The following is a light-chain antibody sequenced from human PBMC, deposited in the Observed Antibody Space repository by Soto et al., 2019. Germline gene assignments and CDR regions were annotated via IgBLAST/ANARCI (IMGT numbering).Light chain of an antibody. CDR2: GAS. J-gene: IGKJ2*01. Sequence: EIVMTQSPATLSVFPGERASVSCRASQSIRDNLAWYQQTPGRAPRLLIYGASIRATGVPARFSGSGSGTEFTLTISSLQYEDFAVYYCQQYDYWPPYTFGQGTKVEI. V-gene: IGKV3-15*01. CDR1: QSIRDN. CDR3: QQYDYWPPYT.